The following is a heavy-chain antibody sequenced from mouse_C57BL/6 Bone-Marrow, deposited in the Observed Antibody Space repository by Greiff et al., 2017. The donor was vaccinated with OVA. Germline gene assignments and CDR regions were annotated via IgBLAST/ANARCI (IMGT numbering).Heavy chain of an antibody. Sequence: DVKLVESGGGLVQPGGSLKLSCAASGFTFSDYYMYWVRQTPEKRLEWVAYISNGGGSTYYPDTVKGRFTISRDNAKNTLYLQMSRLKSEDTAMYYCAGDYVFAYWGQGTLVTVSA. V-gene: IGHV5-12*01. D-gene: IGHD2-4*01. CDR2: ISNGGGST. J-gene: IGHJ3*01. CDR1: GFTFSDYY. CDR3: AGDYVFAY.